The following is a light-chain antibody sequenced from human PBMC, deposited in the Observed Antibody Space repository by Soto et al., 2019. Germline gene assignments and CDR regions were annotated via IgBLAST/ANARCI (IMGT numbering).Light chain of an antibody. V-gene: IGKV1-5*01. Sequence: IQMIQSPSTLSASLGETVTITCRAGQSISKWLAWYRQKPGQAPVLLIHSTSTLQFGVPSRFSGSGSGTDFTITISDLQPDDSATYYCQQYTSVSSFGHGTRLVIE. CDR2: STS. CDR1: QSISKW. J-gene: IGKJ2*03. CDR3: QQYTSVSS.